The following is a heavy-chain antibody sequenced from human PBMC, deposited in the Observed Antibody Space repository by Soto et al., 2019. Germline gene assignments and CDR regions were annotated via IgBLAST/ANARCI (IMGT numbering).Heavy chain of an antibody. J-gene: IGHJ4*02. CDR1: GFTFSSYS. CDR3: ARVNSGSGWLEDY. V-gene: IGHV3-48*01. CDR2: ISSSSSTI. D-gene: IGHD6-19*01. Sequence: EVQLVESGGGLVQPGGSLRLSCAASGFTFSSYSMNWVRQAPGKGLEWVSYISSSSSTIYYADSVKGRFTISRDNAKNSLYLQMNSLRAEDTAVYYCARVNSGSGWLEDYWGQGTLVTVSS.